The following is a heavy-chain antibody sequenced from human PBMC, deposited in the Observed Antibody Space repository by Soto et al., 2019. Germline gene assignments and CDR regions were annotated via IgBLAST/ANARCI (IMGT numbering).Heavy chain of an antibody. D-gene: IGHD3-16*01. J-gene: IGHJ3*01. CDR2: IYWDDDK. V-gene: IGHV2-5*02. CDR1: GFSLNTPKVG. Sequence: QITLKESGPTLVKPTQTLTLTCTFSGFSLNTPKVGVGWIRQPPGKALEWLALIYWDDDKRYNYSPSLNSRLTITKDTSKNQVVLTMTNMDPVDTATYYCAHTYPPGFDVWGQGTIVTVSS. CDR3: AHTYPPGFDV.